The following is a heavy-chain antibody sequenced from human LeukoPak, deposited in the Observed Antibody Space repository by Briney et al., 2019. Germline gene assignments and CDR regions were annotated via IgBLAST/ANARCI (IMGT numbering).Heavy chain of an antibody. CDR2: ISASDGST. CDR3: AKLTSGWFEDF. V-gene: IGHV3-23*01. D-gene: IGHD6-19*01. J-gene: IGHJ4*02. Sequence: GGSLRLSCAASGFTFSNYAMTWVRQAPGKGLEWVSAISASDGSTYYVDSVKGRFTISRDLSKNTLYLQMNSLRAEDTAVYYGAKLTSGWFEDFWGQGTLVTVSS. CDR1: GFTFSNYA.